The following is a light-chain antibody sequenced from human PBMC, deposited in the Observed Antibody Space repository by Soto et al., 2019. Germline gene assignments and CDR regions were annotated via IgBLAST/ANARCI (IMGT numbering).Light chain of an antibody. CDR2: GAS. CDR3: QQYDTSPWT. J-gene: IGKJ1*01. Sequence: EIVLTQSPGTLSLSPGERATLSCRASQSFSSSYLAWYQQKPGQAPRFLIYGASSRATGIPDRFSGSGSGTDFTLTISRLEPEDFAVYYCQQYDTSPWTFGQGTKVEI. CDR1: QSFSSSY. V-gene: IGKV3-20*01.